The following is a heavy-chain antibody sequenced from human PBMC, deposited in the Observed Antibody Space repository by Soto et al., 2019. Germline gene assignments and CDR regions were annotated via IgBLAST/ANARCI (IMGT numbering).Heavy chain of an antibody. CDR2: INSDGGST. D-gene: IGHD3-10*01. CDR1: GFTFSSYW. J-gene: IGHJ6*03. CDR3: TTAEKYSPWSFRFGELLYRYYYYYYMDV. V-gene: IGHV3-74*01. Sequence: PGGSLRLSCAASGFTFSSYWMHWVRQAPGKGLVWVSRINSDGGSTNYADPVKGRFTISRDDAKNTLYLQMNSLRTEDTAVYYCTTAEKYSPWSFRFGELLYRYYYYYYMDVWGKGTTVTVSS.